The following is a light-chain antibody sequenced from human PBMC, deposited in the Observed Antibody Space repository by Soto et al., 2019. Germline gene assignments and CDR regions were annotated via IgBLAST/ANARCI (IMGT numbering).Light chain of an antibody. CDR2: AAS. J-gene: IGKJ5*01. CDR3: QQSYSIPRIT. Sequence: DIQMTQSPSSLSASVGDRVTITCRASLSISNYLNGYLQKPGKAPKLLIYAASSLQSGVPSRFSGSGSGTHFTLTISRLQPEDFATYYCQQSYSIPRITCGQGTRLEIK. V-gene: IGKV1-39*01. CDR1: LSISNY.